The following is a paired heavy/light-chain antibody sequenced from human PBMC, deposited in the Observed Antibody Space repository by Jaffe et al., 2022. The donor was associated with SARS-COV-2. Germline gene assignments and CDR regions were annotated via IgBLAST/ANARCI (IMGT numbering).Heavy chain of an antibody. V-gene: IGHV3-33*01. D-gene: IGHD3-10*01. Sequence: QVQLVESGGGVVQPGRSLRLSCEASEFTFSSYDMHWVRQAPGKGLEWVAVIWHDGSNSYYADSVRGRFTIARDNSKNTLYLQMHSLRADDTAVYFCARGGVGVIRTHFDYWRQGTLVTVSS. J-gene: IGHJ4*02. CDR2: IWHDGSNS. CDR1: EFTFSSYD. CDR3: ARGGVGVIRTHFDY.
Light chain of an antibody. Sequence: EIVMTQSPATLSVSPGDRVTLSCRADQYVSNNVAWYQQKPGQAPRLLIYGASTRATGIPARFSGSGSETEFTLTISSMQSEDSAVYFCQQYNNWLSFGGGTKVELK. CDR3: QQYNNWLS. CDR2: GAS. CDR1: QYVSNN. J-gene: IGKJ4*01. V-gene: IGKV3-15*01.